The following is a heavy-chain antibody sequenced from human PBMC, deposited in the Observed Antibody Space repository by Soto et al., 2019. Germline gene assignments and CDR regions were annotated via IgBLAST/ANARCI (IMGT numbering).Heavy chain of an antibody. J-gene: IGHJ6*02. CDR2: INAGNGNT. Sequence: GASVKVSCKASGYTFTSYAMHWVRQAPGQRLEWMGWINAGNGNTKQSQKFQGRVTITRDTSASTAYMELSSLRSEDTAVYYCARDEESIAALSSHYYYGMDVWGQGTTVTVSS. D-gene: IGHD6-6*01. CDR1: GYTFTSYA. V-gene: IGHV1-3*01. CDR3: ARDEESIAALSSHYYYGMDV.